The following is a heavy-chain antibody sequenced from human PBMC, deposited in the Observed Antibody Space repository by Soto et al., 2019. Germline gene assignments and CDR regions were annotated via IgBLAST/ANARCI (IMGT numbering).Heavy chain of an antibody. CDR3: AKDRDDYRNYGFDY. J-gene: IGHJ4*02. D-gene: IGHD4-4*01. V-gene: IGHV3-23*01. Sequence: EVQLLESGGGLVQPGGSLRLSCAASGFTFTNYAMTWVRQAPGKGLEWVSISSGSGSGGGTNYADSVKGRFTISSDNSKNTLYLQMNSLRVEDTAVYYCAKDRDDYRNYGFDYWGQGTLVTVSS. CDR1: GFTFTNYA. CDR2: SSGSGSGGGT.